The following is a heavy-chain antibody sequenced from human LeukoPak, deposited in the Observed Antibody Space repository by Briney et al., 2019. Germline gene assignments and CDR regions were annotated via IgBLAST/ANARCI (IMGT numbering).Heavy chain of an antibody. J-gene: IGHJ3*02. CDR1: GGSISSYY. CDR2: IYTSGST. D-gene: IGHD3-9*01. V-gene: IGHV4-4*09. Sequence: PSGTLSLTCTVSGGSISSYYWSWIRQPPGKGLEWIGYIYTSGSTNYNPSLKSRVTISVDTSKNQFSLKLSSVTAADTAVYYCARHHRSYDILTGYPAFDIWGQGTMVTVSS. CDR3: ARHHRSYDILTGYPAFDI.